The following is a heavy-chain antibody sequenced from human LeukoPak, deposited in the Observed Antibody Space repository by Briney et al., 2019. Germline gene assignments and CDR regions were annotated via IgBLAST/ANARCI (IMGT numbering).Heavy chain of an antibody. V-gene: IGHV3-21*01. CDR1: GFTFSSYS. CDR3: ARMVRGVYYYYYMDV. Sequence: GGSLRLSCAASGFTFSSYSMNWVRQAPGKGLEWVSSISSSSYIYYADSVKGRFTISRDNAKNSLYLQMNSLRAEDTAVYYCARMVRGVYYYYYMDVWGKGTTVTVSS. CDR2: ISSSSYI. D-gene: IGHD3-10*01. J-gene: IGHJ6*03.